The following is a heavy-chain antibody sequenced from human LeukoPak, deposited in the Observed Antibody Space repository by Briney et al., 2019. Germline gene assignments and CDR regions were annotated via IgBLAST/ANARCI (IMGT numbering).Heavy chain of an antibody. Sequence: GGSLRLSCAASALTFGNYATNWVRQAPGKGLEWVSGLSGSGASTYYADSVKGRFTISRDNSKNTLYLQMNRLRAGDTAVYYCAKGSDRSGSYYLDYWGQGTLVTVSS. J-gene: IGHJ4*02. CDR2: LSGSGAST. CDR1: ALTFGNYA. CDR3: AKGSDRSGSYYLDY. V-gene: IGHV3-23*01. D-gene: IGHD3-10*01.